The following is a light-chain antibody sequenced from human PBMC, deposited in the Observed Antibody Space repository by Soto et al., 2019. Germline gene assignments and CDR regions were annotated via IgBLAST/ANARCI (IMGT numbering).Light chain of an antibody. Sequence: EIVLTHSRATLSLSPGERATLSCRASQSVSSYLAWYQQKPGQAPRLLIYDASNRATGIPARFSGSGSGTGCARDSGGLEPEDVAVHYGQQRSNGWTVGQGAKVDIK. CDR3: QQRSNGWT. CDR1: QSVSSY. V-gene: IGKV3-11*01. J-gene: IGKJ1*01. CDR2: DAS.